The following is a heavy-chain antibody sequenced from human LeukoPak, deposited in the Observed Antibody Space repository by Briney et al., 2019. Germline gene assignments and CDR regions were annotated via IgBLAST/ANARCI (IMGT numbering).Heavy chain of an antibody. CDR3: ARDSGHLSNNWNYPDY. CDR1: GYPFTGYY. V-gene: IGHV1-2*02. CDR2: VNPRNGGT. J-gene: IGHJ4*02. Sequence: ASVKVSCKASGYPFTGYYVHWVRQAPGHGLEWMGWVNPRNGGTHSAQKFQGRVSMTGDTSITTAYMELSSLTSDDTAVYYCARDSGHLSNNWNYPDYWGQGTLVTVSS. D-gene: IGHD1-7*01.